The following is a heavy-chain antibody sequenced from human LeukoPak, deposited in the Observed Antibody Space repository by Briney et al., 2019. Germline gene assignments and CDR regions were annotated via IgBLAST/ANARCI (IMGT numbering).Heavy chain of an antibody. CDR1: GFTFDDYA. CDR3: ARGHYGSGSYPDD. V-gene: IGHV3-9*01. CDR2: LSWNSGSI. Sequence: GGSLRLSCAASGFTFDDYAMHWVRQPPGKGLECVSGLSWNSGSIGYADSVKGRFTISRDNAKNSLYLQMNSLRAEDTALYYCARGHYGSGSYPDDWGQGTLVTVSS. J-gene: IGHJ4*02. D-gene: IGHD3-10*01.